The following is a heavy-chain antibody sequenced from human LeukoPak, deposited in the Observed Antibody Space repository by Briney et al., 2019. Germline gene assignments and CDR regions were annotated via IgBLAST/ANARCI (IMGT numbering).Heavy chain of an antibody. J-gene: IGHJ1*01. CDR1: GFTFSSYA. CDR3: AVGVYLQD. D-gene: IGHD5/OR15-5a*01. CDR2: IKKDGSEQ. Sequence: GGSLRLSCAASGFTFSSYAMSWVRQAPGKGLEWVATIKKDGSEQYYVAPLKGRFTISRDNTKNSLYLQVNSLRAEDTAVYYCAVGVYLQDWGQGTLVTVSS. V-gene: IGHV3-7*01.